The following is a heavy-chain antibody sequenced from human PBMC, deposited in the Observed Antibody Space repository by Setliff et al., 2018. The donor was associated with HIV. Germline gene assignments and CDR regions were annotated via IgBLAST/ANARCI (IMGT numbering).Heavy chain of an antibody. CDR1: GGSMTTHF. D-gene: IGHD3-3*01. CDR2: VYYSGGT. Sequence: SETLSLTCTVSGGSMTTHFWSWIRQPPGKGLEWIGSVYYSGGTNYNPSLKSRVTISLDTSENQFSLNLNSVTAADTAVYYCARDISEGFFLERASEHWSQGTLVTVSS. CDR3: ARDISEGFFLERASEH. V-gene: IGHV4-59*11. J-gene: IGHJ1*01.